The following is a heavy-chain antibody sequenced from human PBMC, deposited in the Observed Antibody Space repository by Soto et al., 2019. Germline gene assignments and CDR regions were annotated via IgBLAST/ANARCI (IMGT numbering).Heavy chain of an antibody. CDR3: ARPYYYDSSGYYSAGLNY. CDR1: GGSFCGYS. CDR2: INHSGST. Sequence: SETLSLTCAVYGGSFCGYSWSWLSQPPGKGLEWIGEINHSGSTNYNPFLKSRVTISVDTSKNQFSLKLSSVTAADTAVYYCARPYYYDSSGYYSAGLNYWGQGTLVTVSS. V-gene: IGHV4-34*01. D-gene: IGHD3-22*01. J-gene: IGHJ4*02.